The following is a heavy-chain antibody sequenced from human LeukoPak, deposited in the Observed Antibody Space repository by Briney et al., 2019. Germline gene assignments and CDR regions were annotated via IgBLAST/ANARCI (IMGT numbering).Heavy chain of an antibody. V-gene: IGHV2-70*11. Sequence: LRLSCAASGFTFSSYSMNWIRQPPGKALEWLARIDWDDDKYYSTSLKTRLTISKDTSKNQVVLTMTNMDPVDTATYYCARIGDGYNYGGFDYWGQGTLVTVSS. CDR1: GFTFSSYSM. J-gene: IGHJ4*02. D-gene: IGHD5-24*01. CDR2: IDWDDDK. CDR3: ARIGDGYNYGGFDY.